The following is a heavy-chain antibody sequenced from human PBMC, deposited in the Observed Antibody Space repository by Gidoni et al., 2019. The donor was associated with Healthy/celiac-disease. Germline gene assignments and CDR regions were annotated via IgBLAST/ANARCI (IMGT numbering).Heavy chain of an antibody. D-gene: IGHD3-22*01. CDR2: ISSSNRNR. Sequence: EVQLVESGGGLVKPGGSLGLSCASSGFTFSSNSMNWVRQAPGKGLECGSYISSSNRNRYYAGSVKCLFTISRDNAKNSLYLQMNSLRDEDTAVYYCARGPNFYDSSGYPNWFDPWGQGTLVTVSS. CDR3: ARGPNFYDSSGYPNWFDP. V-gene: IGHV3-48*02. J-gene: IGHJ5*02. CDR1: GFTFSSNS.